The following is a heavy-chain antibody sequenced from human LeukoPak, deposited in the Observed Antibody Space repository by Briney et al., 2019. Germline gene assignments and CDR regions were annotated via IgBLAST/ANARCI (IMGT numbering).Heavy chain of an antibody. D-gene: IGHD1-26*01. CDR1: GFTFDDYA. V-gene: IGHV3-9*01. Sequence: PGGSLRLSCAASGFTFDDYAMHWVRQAPGKGLEWVSGISWNSGSIGYADSVKGRFTISRDNAKNSLYLQMNSLRAEDTAVYYCARLGAEDGGVDYWGQGTLVTVSS. J-gene: IGHJ4*02. CDR2: ISWNSGSI. CDR3: ARLGAEDGGVDY.